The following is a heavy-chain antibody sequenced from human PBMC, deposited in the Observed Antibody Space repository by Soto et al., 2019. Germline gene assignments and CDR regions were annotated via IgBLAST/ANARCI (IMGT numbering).Heavy chain of an antibody. J-gene: IGHJ4*02. CDR3: ARSGVGAMNPASGTDY. Sequence: GESLKISCKGFEYSFSSHWIGWVRQMPGKGLEWMGIIYPGDFDTRYSPSFQGQVTISADKSISTAYLQWSSLKTSDTAMYYCARSGVGAMNPASGTDYWGQGTLVTVSS. CDR2: IYPGDFDT. D-gene: IGHD1-26*01. V-gene: IGHV5-51*01. CDR1: EYSFSSHW.